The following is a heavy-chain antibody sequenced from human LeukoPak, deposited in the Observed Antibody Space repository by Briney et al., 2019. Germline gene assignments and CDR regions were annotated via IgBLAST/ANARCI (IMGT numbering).Heavy chain of an antibody. CDR2: ITDRGGDK. CDR3: AKGKRGNYDY. J-gene: IGHJ4*02. V-gene: IGHV3-23*01. CDR1: GFTFSNYA. D-gene: IGHD1-26*01. Sequence: GGSLRLSCAASGFTFSNYAMTWVRQAPGKGLEWVSSITDRGGDKYYADSVKGRFTISRDNSKNTLYLQMNSLRAEDTAVYYCAKGKRGNYDYWGQGTLVTVSS.